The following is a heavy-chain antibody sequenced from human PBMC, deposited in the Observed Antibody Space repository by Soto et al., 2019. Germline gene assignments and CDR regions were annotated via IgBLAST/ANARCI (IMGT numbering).Heavy chain of an antibody. CDR1: GYRFTTYW. CDR2: IDPSDSYT. Sequence: EEQLVQSGAELKKPGESLRVSCTGSGYRFTTYWITWVRQMPVKGLEWMGRIDPSDSYTYYSPSFQGHVTISADKSISAAYLKWNSLKASDTAMYYCARHIVGATEWFDSWGEGTLVTVSS. J-gene: IGHJ5*01. V-gene: IGHV5-10-1*01. D-gene: IGHD1-26*01. CDR3: ARHIVGATEWFDS.